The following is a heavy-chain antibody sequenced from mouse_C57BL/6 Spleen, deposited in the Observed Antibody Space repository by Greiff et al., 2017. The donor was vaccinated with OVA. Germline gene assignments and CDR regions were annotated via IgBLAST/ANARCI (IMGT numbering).Heavy chain of an antibody. V-gene: IGHV1-50*01. CDR3: ARYGSSSYFDY. D-gene: IGHD1-1*01. CDR2: IDPSDSYT. Sequence: QVQLQQPGAELVKPGASVKLSCKASGYTFTSYWMQWVKQRPGQGLEWIGEIDPSDSYTNYNQKFKGKATLTVATSSSTAYMQLSSLTSEDSAVYYCARYGSSSYFDYWGQGTTLTVSS. CDR1: GYTFTSYW. J-gene: IGHJ2*01.